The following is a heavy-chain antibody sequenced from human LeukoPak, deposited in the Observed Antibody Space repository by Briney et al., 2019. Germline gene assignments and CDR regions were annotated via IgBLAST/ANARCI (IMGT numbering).Heavy chain of an antibody. J-gene: IGHJ3*02. Sequence: SETLSLTCTVSGGSISSYYWSWIRQPAGKGLEWIGRIYTSGSTNYNPSLKSRVTMSVDTSKNQFSLKLSSVTAADTAVYYCAGDRITIFGVVIIRPDAFDIWGQGTMVTVSS. V-gene: IGHV4-4*07. CDR3: AGDRITIFGVVIIRPDAFDI. CDR1: GGSISSYY. CDR2: IYTSGST. D-gene: IGHD3-3*01.